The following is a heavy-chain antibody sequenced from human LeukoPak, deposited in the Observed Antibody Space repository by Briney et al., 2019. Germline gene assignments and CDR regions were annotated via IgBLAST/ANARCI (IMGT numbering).Heavy chain of an antibody. CDR2: MNFDGSEK. Sequence: GGSLRLSCAASGFPFNTHWMGWIRQAPGAGLEWVADMNFDGSEKYHADSVKGRFTISRDNAKNSLYLQMNSLRPEDTAVYFCARETQRPYWDWGQGTLVTVSS. J-gene: IGHJ4*02. CDR1: GFPFNTHW. D-gene: IGHD6-25*01. V-gene: IGHV3-7*01. CDR3: ARETQRPYWD.